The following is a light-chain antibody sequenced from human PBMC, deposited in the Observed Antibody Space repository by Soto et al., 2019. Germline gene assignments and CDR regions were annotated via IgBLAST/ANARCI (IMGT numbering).Light chain of an antibody. Sequence: DIQMTQSPSTLSASVGDTVTITCRASQTISDWLAWYQQRPGKAPTLLIFDASTLESGVPSRFSGSGSGTTFTLTISSLQSDDFATYYCLQYNGYYRTFGQGTKVEIK. CDR1: QTISDW. V-gene: IGKV1-5*01. CDR3: LQYNGYYRT. CDR2: DAS. J-gene: IGKJ1*01.